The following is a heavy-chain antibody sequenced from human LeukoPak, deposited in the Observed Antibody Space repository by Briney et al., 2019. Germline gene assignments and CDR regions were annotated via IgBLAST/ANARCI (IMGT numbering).Heavy chain of an antibody. CDR3: ARDPLTLSPGSDY. D-gene: IGHD3-10*02. CDR1: GFSFTDYY. CDR2: IHPNSGGT. J-gene: IGHJ4*02. V-gene: IGHV1-2*02. Sequence: GASVKVSCKASGFSFTDYYIHWVRQAPGQGLEWMGWIHPNSGGTNYAQNFQGRVTMTGDTSITTTYMELGRLTSDDTAMYYCARDPLTLSPGSDYWGQGTLVTVSS.